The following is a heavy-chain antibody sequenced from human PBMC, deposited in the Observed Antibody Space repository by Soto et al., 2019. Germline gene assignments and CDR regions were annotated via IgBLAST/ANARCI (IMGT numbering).Heavy chain of an antibody. CDR2: IYWEDDK. D-gene: IGHD2-21*02. CDR3: IQSRCGGDCLQSYASYYYYGMDV. V-gene: IGHV2-5*02. Sequence: QITLKESGPTLVKPTQTLTLTCTFSAFSLSTGGVGVGWIRQPPGKALEWLALIYWEDDKRYSPSLSSRLTITKDTSKNQVVLKMTNIDTVDTATYYCIQSRCGGDCLQSYASYYYYGMDVWGQGTTVTVS. CDR1: AFSLSTGGVG. J-gene: IGHJ6*02.